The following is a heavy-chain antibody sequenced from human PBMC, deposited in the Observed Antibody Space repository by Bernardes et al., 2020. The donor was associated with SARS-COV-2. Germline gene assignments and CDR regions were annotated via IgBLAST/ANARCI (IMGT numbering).Heavy chain of an antibody. J-gene: IGHJ6*02. Sequence: MSLTFGFFGESLTCFFWGWLRQITGTGLQWIGEINDSGRTNYNPALGSRVIISGDTSKNQFSLTLNSVTAADTAIYYCARIEGGYYYFYGMDVWGQGTTVTVSS. CDR1: GESLTCFF. V-gene: IGHV4-34*01. CDR3: ARIEGGYYYFYGMDV. CDR2: INDSGRT. D-gene: IGHD3-16*01.